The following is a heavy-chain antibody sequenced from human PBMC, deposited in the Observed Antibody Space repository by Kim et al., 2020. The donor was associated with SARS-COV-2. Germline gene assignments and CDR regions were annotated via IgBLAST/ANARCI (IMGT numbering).Heavy chain of an antibody. Sequence: GGSLRLSCAASGFTFSSYAMHWVRQAPGKGLEYVSAISSNGGSTYYANSVKGRFTISRDNSKNTLYLQMGSLRAEDMAVYYCARDRKGWKVAATFYYYY. CDR3: ARDRKGWKVAATFYYYY. CDR2: ISSNGGST. J-gene: IGHJ6*01. V-gene: IGHV3-64*01. D-gene: IGHD2-15*01. CDR1: GFTFSSYA.